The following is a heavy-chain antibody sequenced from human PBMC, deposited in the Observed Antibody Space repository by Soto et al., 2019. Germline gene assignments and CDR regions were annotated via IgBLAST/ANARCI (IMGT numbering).Heavy chain of an antibody. Sequence: SETLSLTCAVYGGSFSGHYWSWIRQPPGKGLEWIGEINHSGSTNYNPSLKSRVTISVDTSMNEFSLRLSSVTAADTAVYYCARLNGYCVSTSCHGYYGMDVWGQGTTVTVSS. CDR1: GGSFSGHY. J-gene: IGHJ6*02. D-gene: IGHD2-2*03. CDR3: ARLNGYCVSTSCHGYYGMDV. CDR2: INHSGST. V-gene: IGHV4-34*01.